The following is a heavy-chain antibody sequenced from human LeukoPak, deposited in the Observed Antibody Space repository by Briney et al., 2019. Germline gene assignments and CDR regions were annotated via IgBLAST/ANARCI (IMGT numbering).Heavy chain of an antibody. D-gene: IGHD3-16*02. CDR2: ISYDKSDK. CDR3: AGDIESGYFDY. CDR1: GFTFSSYS. Sequence: SGGSLRLSCAASGFTFSSYSMNWVRQAPGKGLEWVAVISYDKSDKYCADSVKGRFTISRDNSKNTLYLQMNSLRAEDTAVYYCAGDIESGYFDYRGQGTLVTVSS. V-gene: IGHV3-33*08. J-gene: IGHJ4*02.